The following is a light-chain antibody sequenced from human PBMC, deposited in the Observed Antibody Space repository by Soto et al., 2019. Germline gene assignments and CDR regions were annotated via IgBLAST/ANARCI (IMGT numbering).Light chain of an antibody. V-gene: IGKV1-33*01. Sequence: DTQMTQSPSSLSASVGDRVTITCQASQDIKNYLNWYLQKPRKAPKLLIYDASNLERGVPSRFSGSGAGTEYSLTISSLQPEDNGTYYCQQYENLPLTFGGGTKVHIK. J-gene: IGKJ4*01. CDR3: QQYENLPLT. CDR1: QDIKNY. CDR2: DAS.